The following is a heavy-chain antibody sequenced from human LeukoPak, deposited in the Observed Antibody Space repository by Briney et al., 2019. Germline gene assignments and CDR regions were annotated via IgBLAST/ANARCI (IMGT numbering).Heavy chain of an antibody. J-gene: IGHJ4*02. CDR2: IKSKTDGGTT. CDR3: TTGSETSSWHGVDY. Sequence: GGSLRLSCAASGFTFSNAWMSWVRQAPGKGLEWVGRIKSKTDGGTTDYAAPVTGRFTISRDDSKNALFLQMNSLKTEDTAVYYCTTGSETSSWHGVDYWGQGTLVTVSS. D-gene: IGHD6-13*01. V-gene: IGHV3-15*01. CDR1: GFTFSNAW.